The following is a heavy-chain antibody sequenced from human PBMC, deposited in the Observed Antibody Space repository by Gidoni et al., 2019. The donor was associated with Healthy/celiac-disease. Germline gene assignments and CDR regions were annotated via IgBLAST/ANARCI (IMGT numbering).Heavy chain of an antibody. CDR3: AKDILGRGGVVAQFDY. J-gene: IGHJ4*02. CDR1: GFPFDQYA. V-gene: IGHV3-9*01. CDR2: ISWNKGSR. Sequence: DVQLVESGGGLVQPGRSLRLSCAASGFPFDQYAMPWVRQAPGKGLGWVAGISWNKGSRGYADPVKGRFTISRDNAKNSLYLQMNSLRAEDTALYYCAKDILGRGGVVAQFDYWGQGTLVTVSS. D-gene: IGHD2-15*01.